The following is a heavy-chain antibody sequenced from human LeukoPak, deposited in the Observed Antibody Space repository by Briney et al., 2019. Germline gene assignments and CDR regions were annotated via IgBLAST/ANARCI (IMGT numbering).Heavy chain of an antibody. J-gene: IGHJ4*02. CDR1: GLTLTSYC. V-gene: IGHV3-23*01. CDR2: IRASGGST. CDR3: AKDLTLLTLLDY. Sequence: GRCLRPSCAVSGLTLTSYCMSWVSHAQRKGLEWVSAIRASGGSTFYADSVKGRFTLSRRNSEHTLYLPMNRVRAEDTAVYCCAKDLTLLTLLDYWGQGTLVTVS. D-gene: IGHD2-15*01.